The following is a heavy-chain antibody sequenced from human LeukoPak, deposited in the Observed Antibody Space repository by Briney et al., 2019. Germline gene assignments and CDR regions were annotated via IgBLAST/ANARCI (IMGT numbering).Heavy chain of an antibody. Sequence: PGGSLRLSCAASGFTFSSYWMSWVRQAPGKGLEWVANIKQDGSEKYYVDSVKGRFTISRDNAKNSLYLQMNSLRAEDTAVYYCARDNAGSYFRFWFDPWGQGTLVTVSS. CDR2: IKQDGSEK. CDR3: ARDNAGSYFRFWFDP. V-gene: IGHV3-7*01. D-gene: IGHD1-26*01. J-gene: IGHJ5*02. CDR1: GFTFSSYW.